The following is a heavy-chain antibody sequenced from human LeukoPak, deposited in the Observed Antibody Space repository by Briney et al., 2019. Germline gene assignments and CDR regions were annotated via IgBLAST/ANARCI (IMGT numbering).Heavy chain of an antibody. V-gene: IGHV4-34*01. CDR1: GGSFSGYY. Sequence: SETLSLTCGVYGGSFSGYYWSWIRQPPGKGLEWVGEINHSGSTNYNPSLKSRVTISVDTSKNQFSLKLSSVTAADTAVYYCARQRTAPPIYEYYGMDVWGLGTTVTVSS. CDR2: INHSGST. CDR3: ARQRTAPPIYEYYGMDV. J-gene: IGHJ6*02. D-gene: IGHD3-9*01.